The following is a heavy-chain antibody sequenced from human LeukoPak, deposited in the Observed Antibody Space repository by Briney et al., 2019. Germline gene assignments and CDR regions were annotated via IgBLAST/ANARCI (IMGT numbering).Heavy chain of an antibody. J-gene: IGHJ4*02. CDR2: ISGSGGST. CDR3: AKFIRAQQLWLEGYYFDY. D-gene: IGHD5-18*01. Sequence: GGSLRLSCAASGFTFSSYAMSWVRQAPGKGLEWVSAISGSGGSTYYADSVKGRFTISRDNSKNTLYLQMNSLRAEDTAVYYCAKFIRAQQLWLEGYYFDYWGQGTLVTVSS. CDR1: GFTFSSYA. V-gene: IGHV3-23*01.